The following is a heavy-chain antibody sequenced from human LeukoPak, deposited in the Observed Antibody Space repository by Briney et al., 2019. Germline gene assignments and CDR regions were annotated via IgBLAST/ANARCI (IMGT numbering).Heavy chain of an antibody. J-gene: IGHJ4*02. CDR1: GYTFTSYG. CDR3: ARGHNGYGDY. Sequence: GASVKVSCKASGYTFTSYGISWVRQAPGQGLEWMGWMNPNSGNTGYAQKFQGRVTMTRNTSISTAYMELSSLRSEDTAVYYCARGHNGYGDYWGQGTLVTVSS. D-gene: IGHD5-12*01. CDR2: MNPNSGNT. V-gene: IGHV1-8*02.